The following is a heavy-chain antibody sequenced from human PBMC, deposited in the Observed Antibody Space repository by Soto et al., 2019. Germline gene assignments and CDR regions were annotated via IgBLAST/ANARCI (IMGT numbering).Heavy chain of an antibody. CDR3: ARYKYNYYYGMEV. Sequence: PSETLSLTCTVSGGSISSYYWIWIRQPPGKGLEWIGYIYYSGITNYNPSLKSRVTISVDTSKNQFSLKLSSVTAADTAVYYCARYKYNYYYGMEVWGQGTTVTVSS. CDR2: IYYSGIT. CDR1: GGSISSYY. V-gene: IGHV4-59*01. D-gene: IGHD1-20*01. J-gene: IGHJ6*02.